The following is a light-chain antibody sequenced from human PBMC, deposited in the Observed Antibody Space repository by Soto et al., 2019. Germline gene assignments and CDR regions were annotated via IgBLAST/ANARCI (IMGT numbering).Light chain of an antibody. Sequence: VLPQPASVSGSPGQSITISRTATNSDANYVSWHQQHPGKAPKLMIYEVINRSSGFSARFSGSKSGNTASLTISGLQAEDEADYYCSSSTSSNTFVFGTGTKVTVL. V-gene: IGLV2-14*01. CDR1: NSDANY. J-gene: IGLJ1*01. CDR3: SSSTSSNTFV. CDR2: EVI.